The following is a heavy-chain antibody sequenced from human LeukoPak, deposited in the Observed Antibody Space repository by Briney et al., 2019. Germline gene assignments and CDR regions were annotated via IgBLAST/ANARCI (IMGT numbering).Heavy chain of an antibody. D-gene: IGHD1-1*01. CDR1: GGYISSSSYY. CDR3: ASQTEYYFDY. J-gene: IGHJ4*02. Sequence: SETLSLTCTVSGGYISSSSYYWGWIRQPPGKGLEWIGSIYYSGSTYYNPSLKSRVTISVDTSKNQFSLKLSSVTAADTAVYYCASQTEYYFDYWGQGTLVTVSS. V-gene: IGHV4-39*01. CDR2: IYYSGST.